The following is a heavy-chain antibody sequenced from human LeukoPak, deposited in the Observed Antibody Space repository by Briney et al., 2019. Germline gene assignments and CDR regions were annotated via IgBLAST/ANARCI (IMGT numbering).Heavy chain of an antibody. CDR3: ARAGGSGKNGNWFDP. J-gene: IGHJ5*02. CDR1: GGSISGYY. CDR2: IYYSGST. Sequence: PSGTLSLTCKVSGGSISGYYWSWIRQPPGKGLEWIGYIYYSGSTNYSPSLKSRVTVSVDTSKNQFSLKLSSVTAADTAVYYCARAGGSGKNGNWFDPWGQGTLVTVSS. V-gene: IGHV4-59*12. D-gene: IGHD3-10*01.